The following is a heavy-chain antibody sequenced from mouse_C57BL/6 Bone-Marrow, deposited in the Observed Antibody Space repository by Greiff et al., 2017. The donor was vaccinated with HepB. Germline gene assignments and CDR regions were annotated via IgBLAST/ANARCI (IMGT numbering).Heavy chain of an antibody. V-gene: IGHV5-17*01. CDR1: GFTFSDYG. D-gene: IGHD2-5*01. J-gene: IGHJ3*01. CDR3: ARPGIVTPIAY. CDR2: ISSGSSTI. Sequence: DVKLVESGGGLVKPGGSLKLSCAASGFTFSDYGMHWVRQAPEKGLEWVAYISSGSSTIYYADTVKGRFTISRDNAKNTLFLQMTSLRSEDTAMYYCARPGIVTPIAYWGQGTLVTVSA.